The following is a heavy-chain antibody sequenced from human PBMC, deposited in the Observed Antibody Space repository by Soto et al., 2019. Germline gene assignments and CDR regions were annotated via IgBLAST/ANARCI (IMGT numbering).Heavy chain of an antibody. Sequence: QVQLVQSGAEVKKPGSSVKVSCNASGGIFSSYAFSWVRQAPGQGLERMGGIIPILRSADYAQRFQGRVTITADESTRTVYMELSRLRSEDTAVYYCARDHLGRGWYGFMDSWGQGTPVIVSS. V-gene: IGHV1-69*01. CDR1: GGIFSSYA. J-gene: IGHJ4*02. CDR3: ARDHLGRGWYGFMDS. CDR2: IIPILRSA. D-gene: IGHD6-19*01.